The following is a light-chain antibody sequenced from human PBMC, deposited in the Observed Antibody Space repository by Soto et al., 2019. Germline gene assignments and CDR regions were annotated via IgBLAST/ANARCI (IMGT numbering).Light chain of an antibody. V-gene: IGLV2-11*01. CDR2: DVS. CDR3: CSYAGSYTNWV. CDR1: SSDVGGYNY. Sequence: QSALTQPRSASGSPGQSVTISCTGTSSDVGGYNYVSWYQQHPGKAPKLMIYDVSKRPSGVPDRFSGSKSGNTASLTISGLQAEDEADYYCCSYAGSYTNWVFGGGTKLTVL. J-gene: IGLJ3*02.